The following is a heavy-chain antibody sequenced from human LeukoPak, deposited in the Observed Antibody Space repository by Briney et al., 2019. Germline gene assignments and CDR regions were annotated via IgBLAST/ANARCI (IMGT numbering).Heavy chain of an antibody. CDR3: ARDGSSSGYYDY. CDR1: GGSISNYF. CDR2: IYYSGST. V-gene: IGHV4-59*01. Sequence: SETLSLTGTLSGGSISNYFWSWIRQPPGKGLEWIGYIYYSGSTNYNPSLKSRVTISVDTSKNQFSLKLSSVTAADTAVYYCARDGSSSGYYDYWGQGTLVTVSS. J-gene: IGHJ4*02. D-gene: IGHD3-22*01.